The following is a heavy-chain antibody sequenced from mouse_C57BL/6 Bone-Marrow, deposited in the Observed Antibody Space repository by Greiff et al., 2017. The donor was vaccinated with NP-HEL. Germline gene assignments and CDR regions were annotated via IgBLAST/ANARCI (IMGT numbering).Heavy chain of an antibody. V-gene: IGHV5-16*01. CDR2: INYDGSST. CDR3: ATHYYGSSYGGAMDY. Sequence: DVKLVESAGGLVQPGSSMKLSCTASGFTFSDYYMAWVRQVPEKGLEWVANINYDGSSTYYLDSLKSRFIISRDNAKNILYLQMSSLKSEDTATYYCATHYYGSSYGGAMDYWGQGTSVTVSS. D-gene: IGHD1-1*01. CDR1: GFTFSDYY. J-gene: IGHJ4*01.